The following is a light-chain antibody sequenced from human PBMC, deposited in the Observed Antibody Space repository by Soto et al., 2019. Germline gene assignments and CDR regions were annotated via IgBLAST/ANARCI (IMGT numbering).Light chain of an antibody. Sequence: QSALTQPPSASGSPGQSVTISCTGTSSDVGGYNYVSWFQQHPGKAPKLIIHEVNQRPSGVPDRFSVSKSGNTASLTVSGLQAEDEGTYYCSSYGGYNNVVFGTGTKVTVL. CDR1: SSDVGGYNY. V-gene: IGLV2-8*01. CDR2: EVN. J-gene: IGLJ1*01. CDR3: SSYGGYNNVV.